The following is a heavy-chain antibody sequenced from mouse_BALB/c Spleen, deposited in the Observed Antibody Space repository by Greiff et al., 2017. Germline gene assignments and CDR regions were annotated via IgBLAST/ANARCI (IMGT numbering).Heavy chain of an antibody. CDR1: GFTFTDYY. J-gene: IGHJ4*01. CDR2: IRNKANGYTT. D-gene: IGHD2-3*01. Sequence: EVKLVESGGGLVQPGGSLRLSCATSGFTFTDYYMSWVRQPPGKALEWLGFIRNKANGYTTEYSASVKGRFTISRDNSQSILYLQMNTLRAEDSATYYCARDGDGYPYYCAMDYWGQGTSVTVSS. CDR3: ARDGDGYPYYCAMDY. V-gene: IGHV7-3*02.